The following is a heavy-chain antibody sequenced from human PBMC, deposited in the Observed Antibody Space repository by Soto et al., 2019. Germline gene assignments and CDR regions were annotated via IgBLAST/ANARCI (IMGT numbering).Heavy chain of an antibody. V-gene: IGHV4-31*01. D-gene: IGHD6-6*01. CDR3: AREPLD. Sequence: TQSLTCTVSGGSIGSGGYYWTWIRQQXGKGLXWVGYIYYSGXXYYNPYLXXXVNISVDTSKNKLSLKMSSVTAADTAVYYCAREPLDWGQGNMVTVS. CDR2: IYYSGXX. J-gene: IGHJ4*02. CDR1: GGSIGSGGYY.